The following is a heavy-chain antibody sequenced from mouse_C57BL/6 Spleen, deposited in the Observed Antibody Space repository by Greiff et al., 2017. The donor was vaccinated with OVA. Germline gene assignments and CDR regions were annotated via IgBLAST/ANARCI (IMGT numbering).Heavy chain of an antibody. J-gene: IGHJ2*01. CDR3: ARFATGTRYYFDD. CDR1: GYTFTSYW. Sequence: VQLQQPGAELVKPGASVKLSCKASGYTFTSYWMQWVKQRPGQGLEWIGEIDPSDSYTNYNQKFKGKATLTVDTSSSTAYMQLSSLTSEDSAVYYCARFATGTRYYFDDWGQGTTLTVSS. V-gene: IGHV1-50*01. D-gene: IGHD4-1*02. CDR2: IDPSDSYT.